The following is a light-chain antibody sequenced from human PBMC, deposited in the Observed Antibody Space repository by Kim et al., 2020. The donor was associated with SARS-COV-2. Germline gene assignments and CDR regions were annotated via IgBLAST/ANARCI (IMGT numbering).Light chain of an antibody. V-gene: IGKV3-15*01. J-gene: IGKJ1*01. CDR3: QQYNDWPRT. CDR1: QSVSTK. CDR2: GAS. Sequence: EIVMTQSPVILSVSPGERATLSCRASQSVSTKLAWYRQKPGQAPRLLIFGASNRATDIPARFSGSGSGTEFTLTISSLQSEDFAVHYCQQYNDWPRTFGQGTKVDIK.